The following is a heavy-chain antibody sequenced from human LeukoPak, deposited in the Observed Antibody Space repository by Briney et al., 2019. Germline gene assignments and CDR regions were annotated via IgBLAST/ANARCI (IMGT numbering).Heavy chain of an antibody. J-gene: IGHJ4*02. Sequence: SETLSLTCAVYGGSFSGYYWSWIRQPPGKGLEWVGEINHSGSTNYNPSLKSRVTISVDTSKNQFSLKLSSVTAADTAVYYCARSRIAAAGTDYWGQGTLVTVSS. D-gene: IGHD6-13*01. CDR2: INHSGST. V-gene: IGHV4-34*01. CDR1: GGSFSGYY. CDR3: ARSRIAAAGTDY.